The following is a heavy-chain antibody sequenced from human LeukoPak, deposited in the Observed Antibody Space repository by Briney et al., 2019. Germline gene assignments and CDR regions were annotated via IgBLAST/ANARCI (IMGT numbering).Heavy chain of an antibody. CDR2: ISSSSGAI. J-gene: IGHJ6*03. CDR1: GFTSSDYS. D-gene: IGHD1-1*01. Sequence: GGSLRLSCAASGFTSSDYSLNWVRQAPGKGLEWLSYISSSSGAIYYADSVKGRFTVSRDNSKNTLYLQMNNLRAEDTGVYYCAKRGVWNATIYYYYYMDVWGKGTTVTVSS. V-gene: IGHV3-48*01. CDR3: AKRGVWNATIYYYYYMDV.